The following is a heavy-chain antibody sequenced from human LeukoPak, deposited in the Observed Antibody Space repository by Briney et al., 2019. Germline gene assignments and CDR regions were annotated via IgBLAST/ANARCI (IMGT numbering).Heavy chain of an antibody. J-gene: IGHJ5*02. D-gene: IGHD2-2*03. CDR1: GFTCSSYS. V-gene: IGHV3-21*01. CDR2: ISSSSSYI. Sequence: GGSLRLSCAASGFTCSSYSINWVRQAPGKGLEWVSSISSSSSYIYYADSVKGRFTISRDNAKNSLYLQMNSLRAEDTAVYYCARDLLALDSPNWFDPWGQGTLVTVSS. CDR3: ARDLLALDSPNWFDP.